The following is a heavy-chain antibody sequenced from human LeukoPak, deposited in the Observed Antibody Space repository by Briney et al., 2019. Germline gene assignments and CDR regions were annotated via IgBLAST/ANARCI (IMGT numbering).Heavy chain of an antibody. Sequence: PSETLSLTCTVSGGSISSNAYYWAWIRQPPGKGLEWIGSIYSSVSTYYNPSLKSRVTISVDTSKNQFSLKLSSVTAADTAVYYCARGPYGPLDYWGQGTLVTVSS. D-gene: IGHD3-16*01. J-gene: IGHJ4*02. V-gene: IGHV4-39*01. CDR3: ARGPYGPLDY. CDR2: IYSSVST. CDR1: GGSISSNAYY.